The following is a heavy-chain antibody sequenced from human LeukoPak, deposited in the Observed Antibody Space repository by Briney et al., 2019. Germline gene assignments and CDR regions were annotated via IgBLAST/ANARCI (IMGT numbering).Heavy chain of an antibody. Sequence: SETLSLTCTVSGGSISSYYWSWIRQPPGKGLEWIGYIYYSGSTNYNPSLKSRVTISVDTSKNQFPLKLSSVTAADTAVYYCARAVCVGVVTATLMDVWGKGTTVTVSS. D-gene: IGHD2-21*02. CDR2: IYYSGST. J-gene: IGHJ6*03. CDR3: ARAVCVGVVTATLMDV. CDR1: GGSISSYY. V-gene: IGHV4-59*01.